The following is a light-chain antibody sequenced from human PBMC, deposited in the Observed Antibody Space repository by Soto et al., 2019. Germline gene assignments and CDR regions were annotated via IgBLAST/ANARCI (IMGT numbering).Light chain of an antibody. CDR3: QVWDSSSDHPYV. CDR1: NIGSKS. V-gene: IGLV3-21*02. CDR2: DDT. Sequence: SYELTQPPSVSVAPGQTARITCGGNNIGSKSVHWYQQKPGQAPVLVVHDDTDRPSGIPERFSGSNSGNTATLTISRVEAGDEAEYYCQVWDSSSDHPYVFGTGTKLTV. J-gene: IGLJ1*01.